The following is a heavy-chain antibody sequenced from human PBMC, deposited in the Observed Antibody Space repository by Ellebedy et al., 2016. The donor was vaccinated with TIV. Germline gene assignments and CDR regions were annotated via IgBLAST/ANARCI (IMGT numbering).Heavy chain of an antibody. V-gene: IGHV4-39*01. CDR3: VAPIAAGGSTVAY. Sequence: SETLSLXXTVSGDSIRSTSFYWGWIRQPPGKGLEWIWTIYYTGRTYYSSSLKSRVSMSVDPSKNQFSLNLNSVTAADTALYYCVAPIAAGGSTVAYWGQGIQVTVSS. J-gene: IGHJ4*02. D-gene: IGHD6-13*01. CDR1: GDSIRSTSFY. CDR2: IYYTGRT.